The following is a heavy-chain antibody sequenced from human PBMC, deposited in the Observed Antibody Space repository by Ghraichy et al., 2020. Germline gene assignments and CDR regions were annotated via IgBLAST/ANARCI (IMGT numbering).Heavy chain of an antibody. Sequence: SETLSLTCTVSGGSVSSGSYYWSWIRQPPGKGLEWIGYIYYSGSTNYNPSLKSRVTISVDTSKNQFSLKLSSVTAADTAVYYCARGSHNFWSGYYDPCWFDPWGQGTLVTVSS. J-gene: IGHJ5*02. V-gene: IGHV4-61*01. CDR1: GGSVSSGSYY. D-gene: IGHD3-3*01. CDR2: IYYSGST. CDR3: ARGSHNFWSGYYDPCWFDP.